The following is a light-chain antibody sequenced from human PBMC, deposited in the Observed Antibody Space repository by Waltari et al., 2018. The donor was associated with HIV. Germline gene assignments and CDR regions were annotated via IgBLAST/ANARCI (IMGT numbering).Light chain of an antibody. CDR2: CNT. CDR3: QSYDSSLSGSV. V-gene: IGLV1-40*01. CDR1: SPTTRARYG. Sequence: VPTHPPSVSGAPGQGVTLSRNGSSPTTRARYGVHWYQQLPGTAPKLLILCNTNRPSGVPDRFSGSRSGTSASLAITGLQAEDEADYYCQSYDSSLSGSVFGGGTKLTVL. J-gene: IGLJ2*01.